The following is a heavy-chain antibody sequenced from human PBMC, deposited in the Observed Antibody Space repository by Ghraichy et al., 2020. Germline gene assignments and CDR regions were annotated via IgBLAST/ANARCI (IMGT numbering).Heavy chain of an antibody. D-gene: IGHD3-10*01. CDR3: TTDYLYYYGSGSYYNEGGDY. J-gene: IGHJ4*02. CDR2: IKSKTDGGTT. V-gene: IGHV3-15*07. Sequence: WGSLRLSCAASGFTFSNAWMNWVRQAPGKGLEWVGRIKSKTDGGTTDYAAPVKGRFTISRDDSKNTLYLQMNSLKTEDTAVYYCTTDYLYYYGSGSYYNEGGDYWGQGTLVTVSS. CDR1: GFTFSNAW.